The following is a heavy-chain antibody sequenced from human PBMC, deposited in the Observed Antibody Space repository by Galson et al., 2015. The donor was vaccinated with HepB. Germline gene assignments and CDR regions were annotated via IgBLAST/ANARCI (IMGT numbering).Heavy chain of an antibody. CDR1: GFTSSNYA. V-gene: IGHV3-30*18. CDR3: AKEGSPYYYYYGMDV. D-gene: IGHD3-10*01. J-gene: IGHJ6*02. CDR2: ISYDGSNQ. Sequence: SLRLSCAASGFTSSNYAIHWVRQAPGKGLEWVAVISYDGSNQSCADSVKGRFTISRDNSKNTLSLQMNSLRAEDAAVYFCAKEGSPYYYYYGMDVWGQGTTVTVSS.